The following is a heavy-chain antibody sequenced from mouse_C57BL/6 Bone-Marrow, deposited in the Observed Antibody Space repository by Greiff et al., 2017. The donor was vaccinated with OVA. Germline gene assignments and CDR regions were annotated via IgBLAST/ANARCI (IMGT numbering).Heavy chain of an antibody. CDR2: IDPENGDT. J-gene: IGHJ2*01. Sequence: EVQLQQSGAELVRPGASVTLSCTASGLNIKDDYMHWVKQRPEQGLEWIGWIDPENGDTEYASKFQGKATITVDASSNTAYLQLSSLTSEDTAVYYCDGYYYWGQGTTLTVSS. CDR3: DGYYY. D-gene: IGHD2-3*01. V-gene: IGHV14-4*01. CDR1: GLNIKDDY.